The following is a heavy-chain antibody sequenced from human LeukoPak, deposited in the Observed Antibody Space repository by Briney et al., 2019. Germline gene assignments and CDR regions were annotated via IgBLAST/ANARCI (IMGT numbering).Heavy chain of an antibody. V-gene: IGHV1-8*01. CDR2: MSPNSGNT. Sequence: ASVTVSCKASGDTFTNYDINWVRQATGQGLEWLGWMSPNSGNTGYAQKFQGRVSMTRDTSVNTAYMELSSLRSEDTVVYYCARGPPNWGYDFWGQGTLVTVSS. J-gene: IGHJ4*02. CDR3: ARGPPNWGYDF. D-gene: IGHD7-27*01. CDR1: GDTFTNYD.